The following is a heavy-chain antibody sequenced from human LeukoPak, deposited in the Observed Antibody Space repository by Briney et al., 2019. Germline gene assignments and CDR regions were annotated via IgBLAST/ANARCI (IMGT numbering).Heavy chain of an antibody. CDR1: GFTFSSYW. V-gene: IGHV3-7*01. CDR3: ARGDFSYDYVWGSYRSYYFDY. J-gene: IGHJ4*02. Sequence: GGSLRLSCAASGFTFSSYWMSWVRQAPGKGLEWVANIKQDGSEKYYVDSVKGRFTISRDNAKNSLYLQMNSLRAEDTAVYYCARGDFSYDYVWGSYRSYYFDYWGQGTLVTVSS. CDR2: IKQDGSEK. D-gene: IGHD3-16*02.